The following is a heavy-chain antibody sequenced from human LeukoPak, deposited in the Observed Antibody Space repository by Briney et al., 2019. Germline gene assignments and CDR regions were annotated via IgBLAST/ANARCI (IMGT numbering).Heavy chain of an antibody. CDR3: ARDRDTMVRGVAAGYYYGMDV. V-gene: IGHV3-53*05. CDR2: IYSGGST. CDR1: GFTGSSNY. D-gene: IGHD3-10*01. J-gene: IGHJ6*02. Sequence: GGSLRLSCAASGFTGSSNYMSWVRQAPGKGMERVSVIYSGGSTYYADSVKGRFTISRDNSKNTLYLQMNSLRAEDTAVYYCARDRDTMVRGVAAGYYYGMDVWGQGTTVTVSS.